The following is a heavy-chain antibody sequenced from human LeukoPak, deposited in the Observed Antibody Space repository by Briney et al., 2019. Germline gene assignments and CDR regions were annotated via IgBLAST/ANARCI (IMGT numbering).Heavy chain of an antibody. CDR3: ARDLSGVTGYTYGRGIDY. J-gene: IGHJ4*02. V-gene: IGHV3-21*01. CDR1: GFTFSSNG. Sequence: GGSLRLSCVASGFTFSSNGMHWVRQAPGKGLEWVSSISSSSSYIHYADSVKGRFTISRDNAKTSLYLQMNSLRAEDTAVYYCARDLSGVTGYTYGRGIDYWGQGTLVTVSS. D-gene: IGHD5-18*01. CDR2: ISSSSSYI.